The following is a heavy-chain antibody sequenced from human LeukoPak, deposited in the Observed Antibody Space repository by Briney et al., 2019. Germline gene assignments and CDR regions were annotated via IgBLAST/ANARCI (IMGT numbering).Heavy chain of an antibody. CDR3: ARLSRITMVRGAMDA. Sequence: GESLKISCKGSGYSFTDYWIAWVRQMPGQGLEWIGHIYPRDSEIRKSPSFQGQVTISADKSINTAYLQWSTLKASDTAIYYCARLSRITMVRGAMDAWGQGTPVTVSS. J-gene: IGHJ6*02. CDR1: GYSFTDYW. CDR2: IYPRDSEI. D-gene: IGHD3-10*01. V-gene: IGHV5-51*01.